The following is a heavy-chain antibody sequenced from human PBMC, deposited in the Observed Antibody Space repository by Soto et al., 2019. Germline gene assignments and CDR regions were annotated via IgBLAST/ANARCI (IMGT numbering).Heavy chain of an antibody. D-gene: IGHD6-6*01. J-gene: IGHJ1*01. CDR1: GFTFSNFA. CDR3: ATGSSASDRDSPAF. Sequence: EVRLLESGGGLVRPGGSLTLSCAASGFTFSNFAMNWVRQAPGKGLEWVSAISGSGLSTHYSDSLQGRFTITRDNSKNTFSLKIQRLRAGATAAYYCATGSSASDRDSPAFWGQGTVVTVSS. CDR2: ISGSGLST. V-gene: IGHV3-23*01.